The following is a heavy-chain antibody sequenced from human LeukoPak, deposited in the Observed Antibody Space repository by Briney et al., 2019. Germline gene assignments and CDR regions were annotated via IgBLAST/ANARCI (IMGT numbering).Heavy chain of an antibody. CDR3: ARHLQAGSRSYYGYYYYYGMDV. CDR1: GGSISSSSYY. V-gene: IGHV4-39*01. D-gene: IGHD1-26*01. J-gene: IGHJ6*02. CDR2: IYYSGST. Sequence: PSETLSLTCTVSGGSISSSSYYWGWIRQPPGKGLEWIGSIYYSGSTYYNPSLKSRVTISIDTSRNQFSLKLSSVTAADTAVYYCARHLQAGSRSYYGYYYYYGMDVWGQGTTVTVSS.